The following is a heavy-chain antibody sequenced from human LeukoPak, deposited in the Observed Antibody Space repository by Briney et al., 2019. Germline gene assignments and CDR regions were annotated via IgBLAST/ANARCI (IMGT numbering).Heavy chain of an antibody. D-gene: IGHD3-22*01. CDR2: INPNSGGT. CDR1: GYTFTGYY. V-gene: IGHV1-2*02. J-gene: IGHJ4*02. CDR3: ARIHDSMIVVVTPFDY. Sequence: ASVKVSCKASGYTFTGYYMHWVRQAPGQGLEWMGWINPNSGGTNYAQKFQGRVTMTRDTSISTAYMELSRLRSDDTAVYYCARIHDSMIVVVTPFDYWGQGTLVTVSS.